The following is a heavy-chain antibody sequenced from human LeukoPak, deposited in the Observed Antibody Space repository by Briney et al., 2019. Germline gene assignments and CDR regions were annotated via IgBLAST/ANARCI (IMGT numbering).Heavy chain of an antibody. J-gene: IGHJ6*02. CDR3: ARPEQRGYYYGSGINGMDV. CDR1: GYTFTSYD. D-gene: IGHD3-10*01. CDR2: MNPNSGNT. Sequence: XSVKVSCRASGYTFTSYDINWVRQATGQGLEWMGWMNPNSGNTGYAQKFQGRVTMTRNTSISTAYMELSSLRSEDTAVYYCARPEQRGYYYGSGINGMDVWGQGTTVTVSS. V-gene: IGHV1-8*01.